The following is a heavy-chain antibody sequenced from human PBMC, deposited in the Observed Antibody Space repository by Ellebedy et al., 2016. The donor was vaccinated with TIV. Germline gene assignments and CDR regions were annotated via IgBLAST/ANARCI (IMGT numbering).Heavy chain of an antibody. D-gene: IGHD2-21*02. CDR3: ARGVPTAPNFDY. CDR1: GGTFSSYA. J-gene: IGHJ4*02. Sequence: AASVKVSCKASGGTFSSYAISWVRQAPGQGLEWMGGINPIFGSPQYAQNFQGRVTVTADKSTRTAYMELSSLRSEDTAVFYCARGVPTAPNFDYWGQGTLVTVSS. CDR2: INPIFGSP. V-gene: IGHV1-69*06.